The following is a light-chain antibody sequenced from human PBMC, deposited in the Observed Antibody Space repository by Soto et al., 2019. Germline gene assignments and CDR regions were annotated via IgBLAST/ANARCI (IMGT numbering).Light chain of an antibody. Sequence: DIQMTQSPSSLSASVGDRVTITCQASQDISNYLNWYQQKPGQAPRLLIYDASSRATGIPDRFSASGSGTDFTLTISSLEPEDFAVYYCQQYVASPYTFGQGTKVDI. J-gene: IGKJ2*01. V-gene: IGKV1-33*01. CDR2: DAS. CDR1: QDISNY. CDR3: QQYVASPYT.